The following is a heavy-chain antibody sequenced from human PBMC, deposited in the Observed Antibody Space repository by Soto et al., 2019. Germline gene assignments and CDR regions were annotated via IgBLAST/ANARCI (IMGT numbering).Heavy chain of an antibody. CDR1: GGSISSGDYY. J-gene: IGHJ6*02. CDR3: ARDVVVAASNHYYYYYGMDV. D-gene: IGHD2-15*01. CDR2: IYYSGST. V-gene: IGHV4-30-4*01. Sequence: QVQLQESGPGLVKPSQNLSLTCTVSGGSISSGDYYWSWIRQPPGKGLEWIGYIYYSGSTYHNPSLKSRVTISVDTSTNQFSLKLSSVTAADTAVYYCARDVVVAASNHYYYYYGMDVWGQGTTVTVSS.